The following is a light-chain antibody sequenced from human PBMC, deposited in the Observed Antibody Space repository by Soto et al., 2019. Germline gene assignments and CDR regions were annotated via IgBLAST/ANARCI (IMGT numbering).Light chain of an antibody. CDR1: ISNVGSNY. Sequence: QSVLSQPPSASGTPGQRVTISCSGSISNVGSNYVYWYQQLPGTAPKLLIYRDNQRPSGVPDRCSASKSGTSAYLAISGLRSEDEAVYYCAACDDTLSGDWVFGGGTKQTVL. CDR3: AACDDTLSGDWV. CDR2: RDN. V-gene: IGLV1-47*01. J-gene: IGLJ3*02.